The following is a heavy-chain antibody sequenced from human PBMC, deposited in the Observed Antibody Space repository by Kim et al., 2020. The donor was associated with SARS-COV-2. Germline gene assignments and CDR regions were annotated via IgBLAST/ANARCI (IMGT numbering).Heavy chain of an antibody. Sequence: SVKVSCKASGDTFRSYTIGWVRQAPGQGLEWMGGVTPIFGRTNYAQKFQDRVTITADESTTTAYMELSSLRSEDTAVYFCARSITIYGMVITPSYFNYWGQGTLVTVSS. CDR1: GDTFRSYT. V-gene: IGHV1-69*13. CDR2: VTPIFGRT. J-gene: IGHJ4*02. CDR3: ARSITIYGMVITPSYFNY. D-gene: IGHD3-3*01.